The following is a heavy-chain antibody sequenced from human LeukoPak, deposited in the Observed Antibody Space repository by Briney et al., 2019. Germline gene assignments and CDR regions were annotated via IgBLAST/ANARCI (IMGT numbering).Heavy chain of an antibody. V-gene: IGHV4-38-2*02. CDR3: ARQLDSSGYYPPDRFYFDY. CDR1: GYSIISDYF. D-gene: IGHD3-22*01. CDR2: IYHSGST. Sequence: SETLSLTCTVSGYSIISDYFWGWIRQPPGKGLEWIGTIYHSGSTYYSPSLKSRVTVSVDTSKNEFSLNLTSVTAADTAVYYCARQLDSSGYYPPDRFYFDYWGQGTLVTVSS. J-gene: IGHJ4*02.